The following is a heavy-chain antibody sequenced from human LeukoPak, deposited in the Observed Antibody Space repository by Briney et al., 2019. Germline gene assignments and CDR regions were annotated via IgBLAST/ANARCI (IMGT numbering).Heavy chain of an antibody. CDR3: AKDRSLNPRSVYYYGMDV. CDR1: GFTFSSYS. J-gene: IGHJ6*02. Sequence: PGGSLRLSCAASGFTFSSYSMNWVRQAPGKGLEWVSAISGSGGSTYYADSVKGRFTISRDNSKNTLYLQMNSLRAEDTAVYYCAKDRSLNPRSVYYYGMDVWGQGTTVTVSS. CDR2: ISGSGGST. V-gene: IGHV3-23*01. D-gene: IGHD3-16*01.